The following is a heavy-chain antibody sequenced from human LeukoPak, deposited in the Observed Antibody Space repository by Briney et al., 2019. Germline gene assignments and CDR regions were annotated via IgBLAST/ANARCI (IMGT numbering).Heavy chain of an antibody. Sequence: ASVNVSCKASGYTFTSYDINWVRQATGQGLEWMGWMNPNSGNTGYAQKFQGRVTMTRNTSISTAYMELRSLRSEDTAVYYCARGTGYSSGWFPSVYYYGMDVWGQGTTVTVSS. CDR1: GYTFTSYD. V-gene: IGHV1-8*01. CDR3: ARGTGYSSGWFPSVYYYGMDV. D-gene: IGHD6-19*01. J-gene: IGHJ6*02. CDR2: MNPNSGNT.